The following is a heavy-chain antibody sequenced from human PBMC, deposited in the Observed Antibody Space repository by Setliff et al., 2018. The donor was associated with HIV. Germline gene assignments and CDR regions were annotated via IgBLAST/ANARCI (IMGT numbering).Heavy chain of an antibody. J-gene: IGHJ2*01. V-gene: IGHV4-34*01. CDR1: GGSLSGYY. Sequence: TSETLSLTCAAYGGSLSGYYWSWIRQTPGKGLEWIGEVHYSGRTAYNPSLQSRVAISVDMYRNQFFLRLTSVTAADTSVYYCARPSAGGGYNYWYFDLWGRGTLVTVSS. CDR2: VHYSGRT. D-gene: IGHD5-12*01. CDR3: ARPSAGGGYNYWYFDL.